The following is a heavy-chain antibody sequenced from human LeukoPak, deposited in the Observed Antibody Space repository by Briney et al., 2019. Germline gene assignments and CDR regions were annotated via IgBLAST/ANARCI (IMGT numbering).Heavy chain of an antibody. J-gene: IGHJ4*02. Sequence: AGEFLKISCKGSGYSFTSYWIGWVRQMPGKGLEWMGIIYPGDSDTRYSPSFQGQVTISADKSISTAYLQWISLKASDTAMYYCARRIAAAGAFDYWGQGTLVTVSS. CDR3: ARRIAAAGAFDY. CDR2: IYPGDSDT. V-gene: IGHV5-51*01. CDR1: GYSFTSYW. D-gene: IGHD6-13*01.